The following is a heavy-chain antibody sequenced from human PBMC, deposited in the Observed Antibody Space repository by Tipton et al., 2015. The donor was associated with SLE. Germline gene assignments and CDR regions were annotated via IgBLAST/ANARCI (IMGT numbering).Heavy chain of an antibody. Sequence: TLSLTCTVSGGSISSSSYYWGWIRQPPGKGLEWIEIIYHTGSTYYNPSLKSRVTISLDTPKNQFSLSLTSVTAADTAVYYCARHDFRAVTPDSWGQGTLVTVSS. CDR3: ARHDFRAVTPDS. V-gene: IGHV4-39*01. D-gene: IGHD3-3*01. CDR1: GGSISSSSYY. J-gene: IGHJ4*02. CDR2: IYHTGST.